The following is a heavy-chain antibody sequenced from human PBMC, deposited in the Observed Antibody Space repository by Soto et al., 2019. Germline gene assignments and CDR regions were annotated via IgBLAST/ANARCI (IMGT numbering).Heavy chain of an antibody. CDR2: ISANKGNT. CDR3: ARDRAHGFDV. Sequence: QVPLVQSGAEVKKPGASVMVSCKASGYTFTSNGISWVRQAPGQGLEWIGWISANKGNTNYAQKLQGRVTMTRDTSTDTVYMELRSLRSEDTAVYYCARDRAHGFDVWGQGTMVTVSS. CDR1: GYTFTSNG. V-gene: IGHV1-18*01. J-gene: IGHJ3*01.